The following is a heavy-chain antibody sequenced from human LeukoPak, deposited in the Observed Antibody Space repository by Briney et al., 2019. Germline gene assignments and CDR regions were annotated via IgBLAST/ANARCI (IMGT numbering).Heavy chain of an antibody. V-gene: IGHV3-64*01. D-gene: IGHD3-10*01. CDR2: ISSNGGST. Sequence: GGSLRLSCAASGFTFSSYAMRWVRQAPGNGLEYVSAISSNGGSTYYANSVKGRFTISRDNSKNTLYLQMGSLRAEDMAVYYCARDAPYYYGSGSYHQYYYYYYMDVWGKGTTVTVSS. J-gene: IGHJ6*03. CDR1: GFTFSSYA. CDR3: ARDAPYYYGSGSYHQYYYYYYMDV.